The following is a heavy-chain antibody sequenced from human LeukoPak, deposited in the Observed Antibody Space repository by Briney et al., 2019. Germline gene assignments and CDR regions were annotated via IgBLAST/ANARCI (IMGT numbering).Heavy chain of an antibody. D-gene: IGHD5-24*01. CDR3: ARDLRDGYNRKGAFDT. V-gene: IGHV6-1*01. Sequence: SQTLSLTCAISGDSVSSNSAAWNWIRQSPSRGLEWLGRTYYRSKWYNDYAVSVKSRITINPDTSKNQFSLQLNSVTPEDTAVYYCARDLRDGYNRKGAFDTWGQGTMVTVSS. CDR1: GDSVSSNSAA. J-gene: IGHJ3*02. CDR2: TYYRSKWYN.